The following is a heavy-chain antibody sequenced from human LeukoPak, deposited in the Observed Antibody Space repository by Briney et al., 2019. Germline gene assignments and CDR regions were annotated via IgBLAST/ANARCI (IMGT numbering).Heavy chain of an antibody. CDR2: IYYSGST. V-gene: IGHV4-59*01. CDR1: GDSIRSFY. CDR3: SRVLGNYYYMDV. J-gene: IGHJ6*03. Sequence: PSETLSLTCTVSGDSIRSFYWSWIRQPPGKGLEWIGYIYYSGSTHYNPSLKSRVTISIDTSKNQFSLKLSFETAADTAVYYCSRVLGNYYYMDVWGKGTTVTVSS.